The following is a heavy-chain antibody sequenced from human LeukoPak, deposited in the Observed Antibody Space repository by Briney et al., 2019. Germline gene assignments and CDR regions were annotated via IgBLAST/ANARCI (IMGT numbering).Heavy chain of an antibody. J-gene: IGHJ4*02. V-gene: IGHV1-18*01. Sequence: ASVKVSCKASGYTFTNYGISWVRQAPGQGLEWMGWISAYNGNTNYAQKLQGRVTITTDTSTSTAYMELRSLRSDDTAVYYCARVIAVAGVYYFDYWGQGTLVTVSS. D-gene: IGHD6-13*01. CDR2: ISAYNGNT. CDR3: ARVIAVAGVYYFDY. CDR1: GYTFTNYG.